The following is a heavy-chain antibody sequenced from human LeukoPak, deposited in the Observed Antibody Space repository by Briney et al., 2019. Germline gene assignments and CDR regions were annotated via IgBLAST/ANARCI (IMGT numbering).Heavy chain of an antibody. V-gene: IGHV3-23*01. CDR3: ARDGYSSSI. CDR2: ISSGGGST. J-gene: IGHJ4*02. D-gene: IGHD6-13*01. Sequence: GGSLRLSCAVSGFTFNSYAMTWVRQAPGKGLEWVSTISSGGGSTYYADSVKGRFTISRDNAKNSLYLQMNSLRAEDTAVYYCARDGYSSSIWGQGTLVTVSS. CDR1: GFTFNSYA.